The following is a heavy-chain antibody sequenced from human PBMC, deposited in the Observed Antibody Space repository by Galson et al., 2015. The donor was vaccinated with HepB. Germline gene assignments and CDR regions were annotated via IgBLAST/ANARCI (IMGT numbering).Heavy chain of an antibody. CDR1: GGSIRISSYS. Sequence: TLSLTCTVSGGSIRISSYSWGWIRQSPEKGLEWIGTFHSNGNTYYNPSLNSRVTISMDASKSQFSLNLLSVTATDTAVYYCARLPTGFPDWVDPWGQGTLSPSPQ. V-gene: IGHV4-39*01. D-gene: IGHD1-14*01. CDR2: FHSNGNT. CDR3: ARLPTGFPDWVDP. J-gene: IGHJ5*02.